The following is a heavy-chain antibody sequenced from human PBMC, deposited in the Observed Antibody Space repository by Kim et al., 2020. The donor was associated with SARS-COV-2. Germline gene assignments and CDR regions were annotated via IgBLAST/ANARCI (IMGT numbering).Heavy chain of an antibody. CDR3: ARLSASGLGY. J-gene: IGHJ4*02. D-gene: IGHD5-12*01. V-gene: IGHV4-39*01. CDR2: T. Sequence: TSHNPPLKRRDTISVDTSKNQFSLKLSSVAAADTAVYYCARLSASGLGYWGQGTLVTVSS.